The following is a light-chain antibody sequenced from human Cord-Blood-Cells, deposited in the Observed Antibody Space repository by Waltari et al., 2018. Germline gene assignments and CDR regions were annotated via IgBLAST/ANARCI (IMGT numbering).Light chain of an antibody. CDR1: QSISSY. J-gene: IGKJ1*01. CDR2: AAS. CDR3: QQSYGTPRT. Sequence: DIQMTQSPSFLSASVGDRATITCRASQSISSYLNWYQQKPGKAPKLLIYAASRLQSGVPSRFSGSVSGTEFTLTISSLQPGDFATYYCQQSYGTPRTCGQGTKVEIK. V-gene: IGKV1-39*01.